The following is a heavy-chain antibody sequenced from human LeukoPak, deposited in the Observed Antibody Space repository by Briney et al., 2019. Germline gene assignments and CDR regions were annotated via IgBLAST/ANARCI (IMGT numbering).Heavy chain of an antibody. J-gene: IGHJ3*02. V-gene: IGHV3-23*01. CDR1: GFTFSSYA. CDR3: AEDRDFWSGYYISAFDI. D-gene: IGHD3-3*01. CDR2: ISGSGGST. Sequence: PGGSLRLSCAASGFTFSSYAMSWVRQAPGKGLEWVSAISGSGGSTYYADSVKGRFTISRDNSKNTLYLQMNSLRAEDTAVYYCAEDRDFWSGYYISAFDIWGQGTMVTVSS.